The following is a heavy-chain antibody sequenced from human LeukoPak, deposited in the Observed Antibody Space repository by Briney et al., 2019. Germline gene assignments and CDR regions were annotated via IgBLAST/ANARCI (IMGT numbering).Heavy chain of an antibody. V-gene: IGHV3-23*01. CDR1: GFTFNSYA. CDR3: AKDLGRYRNNYFDY. J-gene: IGHJ4*02. D-gene: IGHD1-26*01. Sequence: PGGSLRLSCAASGFTFNSYAMSWVRQAPEKGLEWVATISGSGGGTYYADSVKVRFTISRDDSKNTLYLQMNSLRAEDTAVYYCAKDLGRYRNNYFDYWGQGTLVTVSS. CDR2: ISGSGGGT.